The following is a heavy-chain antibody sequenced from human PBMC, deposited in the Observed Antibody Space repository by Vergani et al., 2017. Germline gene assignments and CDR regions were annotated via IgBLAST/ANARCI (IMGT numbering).Heavy chain of an antibody. CDR3: AKSRYSSCLFIVDY. Sequence: QVQLVESGGGVVQPGRSLRLSCAASGFTFSSYGMHWVRQAPGKGLEWVAVISYDGSNKYYADSVKGRFTISRDNSKNTLYLQMNSLRAEDTALYYCAKSRYSSCLFIVDYWGQGTLVTVSS. CDR2: ISYDGSNK. D-gene: IGHD6-13*01. J-gene: IGHJ4*02. V-gene: IGHV3-30*18. CDR1: GFTFSSYG.